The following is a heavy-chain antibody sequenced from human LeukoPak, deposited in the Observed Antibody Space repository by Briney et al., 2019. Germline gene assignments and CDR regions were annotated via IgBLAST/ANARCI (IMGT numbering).Heavy chain of an antibody. CDR3: ARAPSADYDFWSGYYDRYAFDI. CDR1: GYTFTSYD. J-gene: IGHJ3*02. D-gene: IGHD3-3*01. CDR2: MHPNSGNT. V-gene: IGHV1-8*01. Sequence: GASVKVSCKASGYTFTSYDINWVRQATGQGLEWMGWMHPNSGNTGYAQKFQGRVTMTRNTSISTAYMELSSLRSEDTAVYYCARAPSADYDFWSGYYDRYAFDIWGQGTMVTVSS.